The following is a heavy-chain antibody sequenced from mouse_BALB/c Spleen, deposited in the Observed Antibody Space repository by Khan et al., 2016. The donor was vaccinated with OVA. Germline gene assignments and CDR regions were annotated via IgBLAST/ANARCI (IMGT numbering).Heavy chain of an antibody. CDR1: GFSLTGYG. CDR2: IWGDGST. V-gene: IGHV2-6-7*01. D-gene: IGHD2-10*01. Sequence: VELVESGPGLVAPSQRLSITCTVSGFSLTGYGVNWVRQPPGKGLEWLGMIWGDGSTDYNSVLKSRLSISKDNSKSQVFLKMNSLQTDDTARYYCARAYYGNYREAMDYWGQRTSVTVSS. CDR3: ARAYYGNYREAMDY. J-gene: IGHJ4*01.